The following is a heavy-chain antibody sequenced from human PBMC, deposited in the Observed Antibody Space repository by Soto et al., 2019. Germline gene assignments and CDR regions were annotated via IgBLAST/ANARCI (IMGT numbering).Heavy chain of an antibody. D-gene: IGHD3-16*02. V-gene: IGHV4-34*01. CDR1: GGSFSGYY. J-gene: IGHJ4*02. CDR2: INHRGST. CDR3: ARGRLHLGELSFNFFDY. Sequence: QVQLQQWGAGLSKPSETLSLTCAVYGGSFSGYYWTWIRQPPGKGLEWSGEINHRGSTNYNPSLNGRVTISVDRTTNQFSLKLSSVTAADTAVYYCARGRLHLGELSFNFFDYWGRGTLVAVSS.